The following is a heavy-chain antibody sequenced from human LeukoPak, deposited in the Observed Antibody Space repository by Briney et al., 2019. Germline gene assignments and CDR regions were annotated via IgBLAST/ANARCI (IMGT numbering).Heavy chain of an antibody. CDR2: IYYSGST. CDR3: ARGPLGYDILTGANYYYYYYMDV. Sequence: PSQTLSLTCTVSGGSISSGDYYWSWIRQPPGKGLEWIGYIYYSGSTYYNPSLKSRVTISVDTSKNQFSLKLSSVTAADTAVYYCARGPLGYDILTGANYYYYYYMDVWGKGTTVTVSS. D-gene: IGHD3-9*01. V-gene: IGHV4-30-4*01. J-gene: IGHJ6*03. CDR1: GGSISSGDYY.